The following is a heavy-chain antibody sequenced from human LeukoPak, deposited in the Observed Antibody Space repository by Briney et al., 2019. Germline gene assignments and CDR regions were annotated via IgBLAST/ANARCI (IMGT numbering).Heavy chain of an antibody. J-gene: IGHJ5*02. D-gene: IGHD6-13*01. CDR1: GGSISSHY. Sequence: PSETLSLTCTVSGGSISSHYWSWIRQPPGKGLEWSGYIYYSGSTNYNPSLKSRVTISVDTSKNQLSLKLSSVTAADTAVYYCAREYSSSWSYNWFDPWGQGTLVTVSS. V-gene: IGHV4-59*11. CDR3: AREYSSSWSYNWFDP. CDR2: IYYSGST.